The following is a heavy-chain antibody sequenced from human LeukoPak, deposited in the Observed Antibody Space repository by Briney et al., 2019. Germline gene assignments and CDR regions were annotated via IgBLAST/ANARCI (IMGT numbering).Heavy chain of an antibody. CDR3: ARDKDYDSSGSYGMDV. CDR1: GFTFSSYE. J-gene: IGHJ6*02. V-gene: IGHV3-48*03. CDR2: ISSSGSTI. Sequence: GGSLRLSCAASGFTFSSYEMNWVRQAPGKGLEWVSYISSSGSTIYYADSVKGRFTISRDNAKNSLYLQMNSLRAEDTAVYYCARDKDYDSSGSYGMDVWGQGTTVTVSS. D-gene: IGHD3-22*01.